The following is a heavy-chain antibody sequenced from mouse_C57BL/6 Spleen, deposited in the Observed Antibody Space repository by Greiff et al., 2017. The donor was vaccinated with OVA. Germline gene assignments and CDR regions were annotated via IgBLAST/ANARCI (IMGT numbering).Heavy chain of an antibody. CDR1: GYSFTSYY. CDR2: IYPGSGNT. D-gene: IGHD1-1*01. J-gene: IGHJ2*01. V-gene: IGHV1-66*01. Sequence: QVQLKESGPELVKPGASVKISCKASGYSFTSYYIHWVKQRPGQGLEWIGWIYPGSGNTKYNEKFKGKATLTADTSSSTAYMQLSSLTSEDSAVYYCARCLITTVGFDYWGQGTTLTVSS. CDR3: ARCLITTVGFDY.